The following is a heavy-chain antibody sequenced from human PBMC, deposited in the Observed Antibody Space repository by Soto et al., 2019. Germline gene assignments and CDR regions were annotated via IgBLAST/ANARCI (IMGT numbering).Heavy chain of an antibody. CDR1: GFTFGDYA. D-gene: IGHD3-10*01. CDR2: FKWNSGDV. V-gene: IGHV3-9*01. J-gene: IGHJ6*02. CDR3: AKDRSSGSPYYGMDF. Sequence: GGSLRLSCAASGFTFGDYAMHWVRQVPGKGLEWVSGFKWNSGDVGYADSVKGRFTIPRDNAKNSLYLQMNSLRPEDTAVYYCAKDRSSGSPYYGMDFWGQGTMVTVSS.